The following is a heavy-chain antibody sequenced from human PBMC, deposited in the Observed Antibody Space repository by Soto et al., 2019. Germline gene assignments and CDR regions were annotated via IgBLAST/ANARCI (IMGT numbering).Heavy chain of an antibody. V-gene: IGHV1-69*01. D-gene: IGHD6-13*01. CDR1: GGTFSSYA. J-gene: IGHJ5*02. CDR3: ARDRGSDSSSWFGRGPNWFDP. CDR2: LIPIFGTA. Sequence: QVQLVQSGAEVKKPGSSVKVSCKASGGTFSSYAISWVRQAPGQGLEWMGGLIPIFGTANYAQKFQGRVTITADESTSTAYMELSSLRSEDTAVYYCARDRGSDSSSWFGRGPNWFDPWGQGTLVTVSS.